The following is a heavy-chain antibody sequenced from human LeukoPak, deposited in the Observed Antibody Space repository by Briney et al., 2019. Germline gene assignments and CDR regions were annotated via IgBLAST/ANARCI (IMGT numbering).Heavy chain of an antibody. CDR1: GFAFSSFA. J-gene: IGHJ4*02. D-gene: IGHD1-26*01. Sequence: GGSLRLSCAASGFAFSSFAMHWVRQAPGKGLVWVSRINSDGSSTSYADSVKGRFTISRDNAKNTLYLQMNSLRAEDTAVYYCATPRGSGSYLAFDYWGQGTLVTVSS. CDR3: ATPRGSGSYLAFDY. CDR2: INSDGSST. V-gene: IGHV3-74*01.